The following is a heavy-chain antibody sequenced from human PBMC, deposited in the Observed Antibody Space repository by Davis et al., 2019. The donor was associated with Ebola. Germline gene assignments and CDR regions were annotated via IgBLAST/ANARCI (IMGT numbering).Heavy chain of an antibody. Sequence: GESLKISCAASGFTFSTYWMHWVRQLPGKGLVWVSRINTDGDNTSYADSVEGRFTVSRDNAKNTLYLYMNSLRTDDSAVYYCAGFGTDWGSDWWGQGTLVTVSS. CDR2: INTDGDNT. J-gene: IGHJ4*02. CDR3: AGFGTDWGSDW. D-gene: IGHD3-9*01. CDR1: GFTFSTYW. V-gene: IGHV3-74*01.